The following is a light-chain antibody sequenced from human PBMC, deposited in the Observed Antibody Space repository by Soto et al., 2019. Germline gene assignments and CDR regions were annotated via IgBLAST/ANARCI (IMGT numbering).Light chain of an antibody. CDR1: SSDVGGYNR. CDR2: EVS. CDR3: SSYTSSSTGV. V-gene: IGLV2-18*02. J-gene: IGLJ3*02. Sequence: QSALTQPPSVSGSPGQSVTISCTGTSSDVGGYNRVSWYQQPPGTGPKLMIYEVSNRPSGVPDRFSGSKSGNTASLTISGLQAEDEADYYCSSYTSSSTGVFGGGTKLTVL.